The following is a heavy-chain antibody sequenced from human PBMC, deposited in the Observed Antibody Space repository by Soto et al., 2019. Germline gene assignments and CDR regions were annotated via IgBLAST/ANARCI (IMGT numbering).Heavy chain of an antibody. D-gene: IGHD3-22*01. Sequence: PSETLSLTCAVSGGSISSSNWWSWVRQPPGKGLEWIGEIYHSGSTNYNPSLKSRVTISVDKSKNQFSLKLSSVTAADTAVYYCARLRITMIVVAGEVGWFDPWGQGTLVTVSS. CDR3: ARLRITMIVVAGEVGWFDP. CDR1: GGSISSSNW. J-gene: IGHJ5*02. V-gene: IGHV4-4*02. CDR2: IYHSGST.